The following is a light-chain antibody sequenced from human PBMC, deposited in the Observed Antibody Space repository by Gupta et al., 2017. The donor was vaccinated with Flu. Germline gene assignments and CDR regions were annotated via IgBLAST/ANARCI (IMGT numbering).Light chain of an antibody. CDR1: QSLLYSANNKNY. CDR2: WAS. CDR3: QQYYTTPGFT. J-gene: IGKJ3*01. Sequence: DIVMTQSPDSLSVSLGERATINCKSSQSLLYSANNKNYLAWFQQKPGQPPRLLLYWASIREFGVPDRFSGSGSGTDSTLTISSLQAEDVAVYFCQQYYTTPGFTFGPGTKVDIK. V-gene: IGKV4-1*01.